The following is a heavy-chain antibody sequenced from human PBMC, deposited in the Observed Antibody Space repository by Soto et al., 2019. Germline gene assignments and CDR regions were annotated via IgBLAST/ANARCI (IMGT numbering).Heavy chain of an antibody. CDR3: AKAGAYYDILTGYAANYYYYGIDV. J-gene: IGHJ6*02. D-gene: IGHD3-9*01. CDR1: GFTFSSYA. Sequence: EVQLLESGGGLVQPGGSLRLSCAASGFTFSSYAMSWVRQAPGKGLEWVSAISGSGGSTYYADSVKGRFTISRDNSKNTLYLQMNSLRAEDTAVYYCAKAGAYYDILTGYAANYYYYGIDVWGQGTTVTVSS. V-gene: IGHV3-23*01. CDR2: ISGSGGST.